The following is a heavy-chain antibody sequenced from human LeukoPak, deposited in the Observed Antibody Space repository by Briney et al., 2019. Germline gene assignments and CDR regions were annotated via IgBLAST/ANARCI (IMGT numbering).Heavy chain of an antibody. CDR1: GGSISSGSYY. CDR3: AREGKITMVRGVIRYYYMDV. D-gene: IGHD3-10*01. CDR2: IFTSGGT. J-gene: IGHJ6*03. V-gene: IGHV4-61*02. Sequence: SETLSLTCTVSGGSISSGSYYWSWIRQPAGKGLEWIGRIFTSGGTKYNPSLKSRVTVSVDTSKNQFSLKLSSVTAADTAVYYCAREGKITMVRGVIRYYYMDVWGKGTTVTISS.